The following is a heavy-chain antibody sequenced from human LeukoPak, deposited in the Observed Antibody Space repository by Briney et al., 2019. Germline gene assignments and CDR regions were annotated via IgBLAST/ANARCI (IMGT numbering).Heavy chain of an antibody. J-gene: IGHJ5*02. CDR3: ARGYGSGSYTNWFDP. CDR1: GYTLTELS. D-gene: IGHD3-10*01. V-gene: IGHV1-24*01. Sequence: ASVKVSCKVSGYTLTELSMHWVRQAPGKGLEWMGGFDPEDGETIYAQKFQGRVTMTEDTSTDTAYMELSSLRSEDTAVYYCARGYGSGSYTNWFDPWGQGTLVTVSS. CDR2: FDPEDGET.